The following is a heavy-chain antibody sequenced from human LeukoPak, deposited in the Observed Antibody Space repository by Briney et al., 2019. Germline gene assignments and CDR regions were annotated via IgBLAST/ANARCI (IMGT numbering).Heavy chain of an antibody. CDR3: ARGAAQLVGNYNYFYYMDV. CDR2: IYYSGTT. V-gene: IGHV4-34*01. D-gene: IGHD6-13*01. J-gene: IGHJ6*03. Sequence: PSETLSLTCAVYGGSFSGYYWSWIRQPPGKGLEWIGTIYYSGTTYYNPSLKSRVTISVDTSKNQFSLKLSSVTAADTAVYYCARGAAQLVGNYNYFYYMDVWGKGTTVTVSS. CDR1: GGSFSGYY.